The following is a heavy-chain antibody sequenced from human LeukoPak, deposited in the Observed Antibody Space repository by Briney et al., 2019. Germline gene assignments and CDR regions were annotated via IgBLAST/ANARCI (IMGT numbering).Heavy chain of an antibody. CDR1: GFTFSDFH. D-gene: IGHD6-13*01. CDR3: ARGGSSSWFVNS. V-gene: IGHV3-11*01. CDR2: ISGSAGTT. Sequence: GGSLRLSCAASGFTFSDFHMSWIRQAPGKGLEWVSYISGSAGTTYYAASVKGRFTSSRDNAKNSLYLQMNSLRAEDTAVYYCARGGSSSWFVNSWGQGTLVTVSS. J-gene: IGHJ4*02.